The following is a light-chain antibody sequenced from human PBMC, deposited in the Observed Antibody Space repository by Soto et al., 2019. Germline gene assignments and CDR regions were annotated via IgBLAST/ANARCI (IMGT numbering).Light chain of an antibody. CDR2: GAS. CDR3: QQYNKWPLT. V-gene: IGKV3-15*01. Sequence: EIVMTQSPATLSVSPGERATLSCRASQSASNNFAWYQQKPGQAPRLLIYGASTRATGIPARFSGSGSGTEFTLTISRLQSEDFAVYYCQQYNKWPLTFGQGTKVEI. J-gene: IGKJ1*01. CDR1: QSASNN.